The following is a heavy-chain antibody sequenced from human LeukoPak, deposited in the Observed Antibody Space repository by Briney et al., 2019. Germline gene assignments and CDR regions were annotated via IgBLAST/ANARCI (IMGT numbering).Heavy chain of an antibody. V-gene: IGHV1-2*04. D-gene: IGHD5-12*01. J-gene: IGHJ4*02. CDR1: GYTFTGYY. CDR3: GRGTIVATLHRIGYFDY. CDR2: INPNSGGT. Sequence: ASVKVSCKASGYTFTGYYMHWVRQAPGQGLEWMGWINPNSGGTNYAQKFQGWVTMTRDTSISTAYMELSRLRSDDTAVYYCGRGTIVATLHRIGYFDYWGQGTLVTVSS.